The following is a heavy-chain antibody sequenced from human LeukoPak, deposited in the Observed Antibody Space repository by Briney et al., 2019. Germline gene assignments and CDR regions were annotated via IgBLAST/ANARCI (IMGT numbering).Heavy chain of an antibody. V-gene: IGHV7-4-1*02. CDR3: ARVKRAVTSTGEAFDI. Sequence: PMASVKVSCKASGYTFTNYAMNWVRQAPGQGLEWMGWIHTNTGNPTYAQGFTGRFVFSLDTSVSTAYLQISSLKAADTALYYCARVKRAVTSTGEAFDIWGLGTMVTVSS. D-gene: IGHD6-19*01. CDR1: GYTFTNYA. CDR2: IHTNTGNP. J-gene: IGHJ3*02.